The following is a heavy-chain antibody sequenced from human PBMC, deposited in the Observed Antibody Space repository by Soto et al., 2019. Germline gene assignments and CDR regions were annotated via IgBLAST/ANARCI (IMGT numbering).Heavy chain of an antibody. CDR3: ARAQDIVVVPAARPGGMDV. Sequence: QVQLQQWGAGLLKPSETLSLTCAVYGGSFSGYYWSWIRQPPGKGLEWIGEIDHSGSTNYNPSLKIRVTISVDTSKNQFSLKLSSVTAADTAVYYCARAQDIVVVPAARPGGMDVWGQGTTVTVSS. V-gene: IGHV4-34*01. CDR2: IDHSGST. J-gene: IGHJ6*02. CDR1: GGSFSGYY. D-gene: IGHD2-2*01.